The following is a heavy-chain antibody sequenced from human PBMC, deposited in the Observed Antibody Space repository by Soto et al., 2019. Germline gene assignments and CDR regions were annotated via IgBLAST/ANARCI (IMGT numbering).Heavy chain of an antibody. J-gene: IGHJ4*02. V-gene: IGHV3-21*06. Sequence: EVQLVESGGGLVKPGGSLRLSCAASGFSFRSYTLHWFRQAPGAGLEWVSSITGSSSYEFYADSVKGRFTISRDNDDNLLFLKMDNLMADVTALYFCAREKGPQVDFLSDIPKGGFDYWGQGTLVSVSS. CDR3: AREKGPQVDFLSDIPKGGFDY. CDR1: GFSFRSYT. CDR2: ITGSSSYE. D-gene: IGHD3-3*01.